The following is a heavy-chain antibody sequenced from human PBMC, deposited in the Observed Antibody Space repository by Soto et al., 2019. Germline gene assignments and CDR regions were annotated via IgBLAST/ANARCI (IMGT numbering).Heavy chain of an antibody. Sequence: RLFCAASGFTFIYYYMSWIRQARGNVLEWVSYISSSSSYTNYADSVKGRFTISRDNAKNSLYLQMNSLRAEDTAVYYCASEVGATDYYGMEVWGQGTTVNGS. J-gene: IGHJ6*01. CDR1: GFTFIYYY. CDR3: ASEVGATDYYGMEV. CDR2: ISSSSSYT. V-gene: IGHV3-11*06. D-gene: IGHD1-26*01.